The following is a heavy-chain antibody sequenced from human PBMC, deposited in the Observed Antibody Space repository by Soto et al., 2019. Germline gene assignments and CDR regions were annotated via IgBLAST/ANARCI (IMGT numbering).Heavy chain of an antibody. Sequence: PGGSLRLSCAASGFTFSSYAMSWVRQAPGKGLEWVSAISGSGGSTYYADSVKGRFTISRDNSKNTLYLQMNSLRAEDTAVYYCAKGSYSSGWYYSPARDWFDPWGQGTLVTV. D-gene: IGHD6-19*01. CDR1: GFTFSSYA. CDR3: AKGSYSSGWYYSPARDWFDP. J-gene: IGHJ5*02. V-gene: IGHV3-23*01. CDR2: ISGSGGST.